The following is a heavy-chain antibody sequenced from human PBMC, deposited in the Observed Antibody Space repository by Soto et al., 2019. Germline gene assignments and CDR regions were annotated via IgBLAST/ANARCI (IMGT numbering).Heavy chain of an antibody. CDR2: IYYSGST. J-gene: IGHJ4*02. CDR3: ARGETGFGELELLDY. V-gene: IGHV4-39*01. Sequence: QLQLQESGPGLVKPSETLSLTCTVSGGSISSSSYYWGWIRQPPGKGLEWIGSIYYSGSTYYNPSLKSRVTISVDTSKNQFSLKLSSVTAADTAVYYCARGETGFGELELLDYWGQGTLVTVSS. D-gene: IGHD3-10*01. CDR1: GGSISSSSYY.